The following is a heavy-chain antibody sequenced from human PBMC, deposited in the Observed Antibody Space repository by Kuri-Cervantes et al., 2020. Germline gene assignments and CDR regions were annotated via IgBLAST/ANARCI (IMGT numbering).Heavy chain of an antibody. Sequence: SVKVSCKASGGTFSSYAISWVRRAPGQGLEWMGGIIPIFGTANYAQKFQGRVTITTDESTSTAYMELSSLRSEDTAVYYCAREHIADYGDYRFDYWGQGTLVTVSS. CDR3: AREHIADYGDYRFDY. J-gene: IGHJ4*02. D-gene: IGHD4-17*01. CDR2: IIPIFGTA. CDR1: GGTFSSYA. V-gene: IGHV1-69*05.